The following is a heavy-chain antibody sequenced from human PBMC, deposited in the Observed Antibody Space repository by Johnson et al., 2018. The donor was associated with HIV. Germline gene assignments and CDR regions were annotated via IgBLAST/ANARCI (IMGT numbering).Heavy chain of an antibody. CDR1: GFTFSSYW. CDR2: INSDGSST. V-gene: IGHV3-74*02. J-gene: IGHJ3*02. D-gene: IGHD1-26*01. CDR3: QGDSGSYHGNDAFDI. Sequence: VQLVESGGGVVQPGSSLRLSCAASGFTFSSYWMHWVRQAPGKGLVWVSRINSDGSSTSYADSVKGRFTISRDNAKNSLYLQMNSLRAEDTALYYCQGDSGSYHGNDAFDIWGQGTMVTVSS.